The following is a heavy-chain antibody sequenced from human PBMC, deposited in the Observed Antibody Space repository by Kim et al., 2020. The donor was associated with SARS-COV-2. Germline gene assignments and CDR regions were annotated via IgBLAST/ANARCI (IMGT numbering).Heavy chain of an antibody. V-gene: IGHV1-18*01. CDR1: GYTFTSYG. CDR3: ARANYDILTGYKYYYYYYGMDV. J-gene: IGHJ6*02. CDR2: ISAYNGNT. Sequence: ASVKVSCKASGYTFTSYGISWVRQAPGQGLEWMGWISAYNGNTNYAQKLQGRVTMTTDTSTSTAYMELRSLRSDDTAVYYCARANYDILTGYKYYYYYYGMDVWGQGTTVTVSS. D-gene: IGHD3-9*01.